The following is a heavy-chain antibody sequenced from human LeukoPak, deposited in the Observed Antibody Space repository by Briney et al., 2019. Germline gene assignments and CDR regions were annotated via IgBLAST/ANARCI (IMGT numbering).Heavy chain of an antibody. V-gene: IGHV5-51*01. CDR2: IYPGECDN. Sequence: GGSLRLSCTGSGYIFTSYWMGWVRQMPGKGLEWVGIIYPGECDNIYRPSLKGQITISEDKTNKTAYLQWSSLKASDTAMYYCARSPIYYYYMDVWGKGTTVTVSS. J-gene: IGHJ6*03. CDR3: ARSPIYYYYMDV. CDR1: GYIFTSYW.